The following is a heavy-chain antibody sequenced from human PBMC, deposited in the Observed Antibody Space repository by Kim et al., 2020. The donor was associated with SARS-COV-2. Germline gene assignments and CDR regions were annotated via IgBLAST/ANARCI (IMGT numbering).Heavy chain of an antibody. CDR3: ARVSWGYYYGMDV. CDR2: INHSGST. D-gene: IGHD3-16*01. CDR1: GGSFSGYY. Sequence: SETLSLTCAVYGGSFSGYYWSWIRQPPGKGLEWIGEINHSGSTNYNPSLKSRVTISVDTSKNQFSLKLSSVTAADTAVYYCARVSWGYYYGMDVWGQGTT. V-gene: IGHV4-34*01. J-gene: IGHJ6*02.